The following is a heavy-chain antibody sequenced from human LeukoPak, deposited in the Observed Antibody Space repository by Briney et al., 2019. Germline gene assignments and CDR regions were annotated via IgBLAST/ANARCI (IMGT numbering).Heavy chain of an antibody. D-gene: IGHD1-26*01. Sequence: SEPLSLTCAVYSGSFSGYYWSWIRQPPGKGLEWIGEINHSGSTNYNPSLKSRVTISVDTSKNQFSLKLSSVTAVDTAVYYCARGGGGSYAYFDYWGQGTLVTVSS. V-gene: IGHV4-34*01. CDR2: INHSGST. J-gene: IGHJ4*02. CDR1: SGSFSGYY. CDR3: ARGGGGSYAYFDY.